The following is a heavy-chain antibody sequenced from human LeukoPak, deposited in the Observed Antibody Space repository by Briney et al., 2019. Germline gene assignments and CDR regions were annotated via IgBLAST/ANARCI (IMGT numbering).Heavy chain of an antibody. CDR3: ARRLCSSTSCYFDY. D-gene: IGHD2-2*01. V-gene: IGHV4-61*01. J-gene: IGHJ4*02. Sequence: SETLSLTCTVSGGSISSPSHYWSWIRQPPGKGLEWIGYIYYSGSTNYNPSLKSRVTISVDTSKNQFSLKLSSVTAADTAVYYCARRLCSSTSCYFDYWGQGTLVTVSS. CDR1: GGSISSPSHY. CDR2: IYYSGST.